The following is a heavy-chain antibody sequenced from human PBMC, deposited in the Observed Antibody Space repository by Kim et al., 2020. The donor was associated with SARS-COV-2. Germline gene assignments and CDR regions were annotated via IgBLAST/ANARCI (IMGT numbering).Heavy chain of an antibody. CDR2: ISSSSTTI. J-gene: IGHJ4*02. Sequence: GGSLRLSCAASGFTFSTYTMNWVRQAPGKGLEWVSYISSSSTTIYYADSVKGRFTISRDNAKNSLYLQMNSLRGEDTAVYFCARDHFGSGRHFDYWGQGTLVTVSS. V-gene: IGHV3-48*01. CDR3: ARDHFGSGRHFDY. CDR1: GFTFSTYT. D-gene: IGHD3-10*01.